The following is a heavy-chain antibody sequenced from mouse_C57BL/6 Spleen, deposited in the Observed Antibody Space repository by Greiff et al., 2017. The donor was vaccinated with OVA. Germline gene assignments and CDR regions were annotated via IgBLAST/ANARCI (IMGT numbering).Heavy chain of an antibody. CDR1: GYTFTSYG. D-gene: IGHD2-10*02. CDR2: IYPRSGNT. Sequence: VQLQQSGAALARPGASVKLSCKASGYTFTSYGISWVKQRTGQGLEWIGEIYPRSGNTYYNEKFKGKATLTADKSSSTAYMELRSLTSEDSAVYFCARSYGNYEAMDYWGQGTSVTVSS. V-gene: IGHV1-81*01. J-gene: IGHJ4*01. CDR3: ARSYGNYEAMDY.